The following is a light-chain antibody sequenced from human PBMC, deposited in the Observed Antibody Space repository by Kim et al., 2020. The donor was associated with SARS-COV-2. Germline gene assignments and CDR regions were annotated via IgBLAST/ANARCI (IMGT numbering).Light chain of an antibody. V-gene: IGLV3-21*02. CDR1: DIGGQS. J-gene: IGLJ3*02. CDR3: QVWGTSSDRPEV. Sequence: PGQEARIACGGGDIGGQSGHWCQQESGQAPVLVVYDNGVRPSGIPERFSGSNSGNTATLTISRVEAGDEADCYCQVWGTSSDRPEVFGGGTQLAVL. CDR2: DNG.